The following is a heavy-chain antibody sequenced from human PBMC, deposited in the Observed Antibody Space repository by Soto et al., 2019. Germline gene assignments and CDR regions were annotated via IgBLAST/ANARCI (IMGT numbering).Heavy chain of an antibody. Sequence: GESLKISCKCSGYSFTSYWIGWVRQMPGKGLEWMGIIYPGDSDTRYSPSFQGQVTISADKSISTAYLQWSSPKASDTAMYYCARHGGDYYGSGSYYNPADIWGQGTMVTVS. CDR2: IYPGDSDT. CDR1: GYSFTSYW. CDR3: ARHGGDYYGSGSYYNPADI. J-gene: IGHJ3*02. V-gene: IGHV5-51*01. D-gene: IGHD3-10*01.